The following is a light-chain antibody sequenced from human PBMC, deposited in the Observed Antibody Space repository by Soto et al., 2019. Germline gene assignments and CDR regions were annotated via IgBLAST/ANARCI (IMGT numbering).Light chain of an antibody. CDR2: DAS. V-gene: IGKV1-33*01. J-gene: IGKJ5*01. Sequence: DIQMTQSLSSLSASVGERVSISCEASQNSDNYLNWYQQKPGRAPKHLIYDASNLEAGVPSRFSGRGSGTDFTLTISRLQPEDIATYYCQQYENLPTFGQGTRLEIK. CDR3: QQYENLPT. CDR1: QNSDNY.